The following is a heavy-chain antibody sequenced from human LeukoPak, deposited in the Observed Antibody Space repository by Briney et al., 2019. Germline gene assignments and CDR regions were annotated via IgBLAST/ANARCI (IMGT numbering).Heavy chain of an antibody. CDR1: GGTFSSYA. D-gene: IGHD6-6*01. CDR3: ARAQSIAGPPEGY. V-gene: IGHV1-69*01. Sequence: SVKVSCKASGGTFSSYAISWVRQAPGQGLEWMGGIIPIFGSANYVQKFQGRVTITADESASTVYMEMSSLRSDDTAVYFCARAQSIAGPPEGYWGQGTLVTVSS. CDR2: IIPIFGSA. J-gene: IGHJ4*02.